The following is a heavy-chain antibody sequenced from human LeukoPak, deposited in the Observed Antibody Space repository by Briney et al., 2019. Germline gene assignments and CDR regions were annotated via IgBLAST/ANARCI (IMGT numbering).Heavy chain of an antibody. Sequence: ASVKVSCKASGYTFTGYYMHWVRQAPGHGLEWMGWINPHSGGTNYAQKFQGRVTMTRDTSISTAYMELSRLRSDDTAVYYWAREHLRGYYGSGSYYYYWGQGTLVTVSS. J-gene: IGHJ4*02. CDR3: AREHLRGYYGSGSYYYY. CDR2: INPHSGGT. CDR1: GYTFTGYY. V-gene: IGHV1-2*02. D-gene: IGHD3-10*01.